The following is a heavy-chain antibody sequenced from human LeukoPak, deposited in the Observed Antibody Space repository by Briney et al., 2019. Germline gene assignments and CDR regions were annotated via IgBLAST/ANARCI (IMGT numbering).Heavy chain of an antibody. J-gene: IGHJ4*02. V-gene: IGHV3-15*01. CDR3: TTEGGSWLVRYFDY. D-gene: IGHD6-19*01. CDR1: GFTFSNAW. CDR2: IKSKTDGGTT. Sequence: GGSLRLSCAASGFTFSNAWMSWVRQPPGKGLEWVGRIKSKTDGGTTDYAAPVKGRFTISRDDSKNTLYLQMNSLKTEDTAVYYCTTEGGSWLVRYFDYWGQGTLVTVSS.